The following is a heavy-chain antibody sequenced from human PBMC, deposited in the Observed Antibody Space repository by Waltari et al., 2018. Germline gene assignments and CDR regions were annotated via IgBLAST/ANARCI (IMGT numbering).Heavy chain of an antibody. CDR2: FDPKDGQT. V-gene: IGHV1-24*01. D-gene: IGHD2-2*01. Sequence: QVQLVQSGAEVKKPGASVRVSCKLSGYTLNELSMVWVRQARGKGHEWVGGFDPKDGQTIYAEKFQGRVTMTEDTSTDTAYMELSSLKSEDTAVYYCARRPAGSHFDYWGQGTLVTVSS. J-gene: IGHJ4*02. CDR3: ARRPAGSHFDY. CDR1: GYTLNELS.